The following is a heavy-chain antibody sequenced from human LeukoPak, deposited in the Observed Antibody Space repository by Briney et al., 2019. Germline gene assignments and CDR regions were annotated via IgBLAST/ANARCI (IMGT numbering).Heavy chain of an antibody. J-gene: IGHJ5*02. CDR3: ARCYYYDSSGYEGRPYNWFDP. V-gene: IGHV4-39*07. Sequence: PSETLSLTCTVSGGSISSSSYYWGWIRQPPGKGLEWIGSIYYSGSTYYNPSLKSRVTISVDTSKNQFSLKLSSVTAADTAVYYCARCYYYDSSGYEGRPYNWFDPWGQGTLVTVSS. CDR1: GGSISSSSYY. D-gene: IGHD3-22*01. CDR2: IYYSGST.